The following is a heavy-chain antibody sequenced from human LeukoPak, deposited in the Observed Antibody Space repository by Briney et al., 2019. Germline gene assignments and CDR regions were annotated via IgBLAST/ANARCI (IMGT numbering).Heavy chain of an antibody. V-gene: IGHV4-34*01. CDR3: ARLRPPGSGYYYDSSGWSFDY. CDR1: GGSFSGYY. J-gene: IGHJ4*02. Sequence: SETLPLTCAVYGGSFSGYYWSWIRQPPGKGLEWIGSIYYSGSTYYNPSLKSRVTISVDTSKNQFSLKLSSVTAADTAVYYCARLRPPGSGYYYDSSGWSFDYWGQGTLVTVSS. D-gene: IGHD3-22*01. CDR2: IYYSGST.